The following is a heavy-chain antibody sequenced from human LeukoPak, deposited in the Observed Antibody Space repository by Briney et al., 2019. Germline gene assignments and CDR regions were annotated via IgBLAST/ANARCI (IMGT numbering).Heavy chain of an antibody. Sequence: GGSLRLSCAASGFTFSNAWMKWVRQAPGKGLEWVGRIKSKSGGGTTDYAAPVKGRFTISRDDSKNTLYLQMNSLKTEVTAVYYCTTDPPPPKYYYDSSGYSSPLDYWGQGTLVTVSS. J-gene: IGHJ4*02. CDR2: IKSKSGGGTT. CDR3: TTDPPPPKYYYDSSGYSSPLDY. V-gene: IGHV3-15*01. D-gene: IGHD3-22*01. CDR1: GFTFSNAW.